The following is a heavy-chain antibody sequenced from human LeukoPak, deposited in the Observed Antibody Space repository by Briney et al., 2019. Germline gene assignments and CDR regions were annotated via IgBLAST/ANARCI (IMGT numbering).Heavy chain of an antibody. D-gene: IGHD1-26*01. J-gene: IGHJ6*03. V-gene: IGHV4-34*01. CDR2: INHSGST. CDR3: ARTKVGAKSEGYYYYMDV. CDR1: GGSFSGYY. Sequence: PSETLSLTCAVYGGSFSGYYWSWIRQPPGKGLEWIGEINHSGSTNYNPSLKSRVTISVDTSKNQFSLKLSSVTAADTAVYYCARTKVGAKSEGYYYYMDVWGKGTTVTISS.